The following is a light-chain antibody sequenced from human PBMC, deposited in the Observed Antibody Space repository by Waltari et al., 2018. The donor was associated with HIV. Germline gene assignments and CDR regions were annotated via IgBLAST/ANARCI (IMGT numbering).Light chain of an antibody. CDR1: RRAGGGSEY. V-gene: IGLV2-14*01. J-gene: IGLJ2*01. CDR3: SSYTSSSTLV. Sequence: QSALTQPASVSESPGPSITISCTGTRRAGGGSEYVSWYQQHPGKAPKLMIYEVSNRPSGVSNLFSGSKSANTASLTSSGLQAEDEADYYCSSYTSSSTLVFGGGTKLTVL. CDR2: EVS.